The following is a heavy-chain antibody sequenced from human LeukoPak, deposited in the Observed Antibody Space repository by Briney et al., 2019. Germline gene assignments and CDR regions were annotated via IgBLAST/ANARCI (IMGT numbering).Heavy chain of an antibody. V-gene: IGHV3-21*01. CDR1: GFTFSSYS. J-gene: IGHJ6*03. CDR2: ISSSSSYI. Sequence: PGGSPRLSCAASGFTFSSYSMNWVRQAPGKGLEWVSSISSSSSYIYYADSVKGRFTISRDNAKNSLYLQMSSLRAEDTAVYYCARDPAAAETNYYMDVWGKGTTVTVSS. D-gene: IGHD6-13*01. CDR3: ARDPAAAETNYYMDV.